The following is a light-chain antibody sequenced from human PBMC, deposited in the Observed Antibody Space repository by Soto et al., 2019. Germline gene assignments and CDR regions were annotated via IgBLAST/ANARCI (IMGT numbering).Light chain of an antibody. CDR2: SNN. Sequence: QSVLTQPPSASGTPGQRVTISCSGSSSNIGSNSVNLYQQLPGAAPKLLIYSNNQRPSGVPDRFSGSKSGTSASLAISGLQSEDEADYYCAAWDDSLNGREVFGTGTKVTVL. J-gene: IGLJ1*01. V-gene: IGLV1-44*01. CDR3: AAWDDSLNGREV. CDR1: SSNIGSNS.